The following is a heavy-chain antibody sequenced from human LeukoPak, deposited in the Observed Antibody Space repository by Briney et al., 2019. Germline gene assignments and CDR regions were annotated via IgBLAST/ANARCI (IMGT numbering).Heavy chain of an antibody. J-gene: IGHJ5*02. D-gene: IGHD3-10*01. CDR3: ARDRTMVRGVTKVNWFDP. CDR1: GGSISSYY. CDR2: IYYSGST. V-gene: IGHV4-59*01. Sequence: PSETLSLTCTVSGGSISSYYWSWIRQPPGKGLEWIGYIYYSGSTNYNPSLKSRVTISVDTSKNQFSLKLSSVTAADMAVYYCARDRTMVRGVTKVNWFDPWGQGTLVTVSS.